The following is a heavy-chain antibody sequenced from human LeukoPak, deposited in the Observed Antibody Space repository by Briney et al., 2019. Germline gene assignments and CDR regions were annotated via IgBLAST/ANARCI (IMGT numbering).Heavy chain of an antibody. V-gene: IGHV3-74*01. CDR2: INSDGSIA. CDR3: VRGYSGSFLDY. CDR1: GFTFSSYW. D-gene: IGHD1-26*01. J-gene: IGHJ4*02. Sequence: PGGSLRLSCAASGFTFSSYWVHWVRQAPGMGLVWVSRINSDGSIASYADSVKGRFTISRDNAKNTLSLQMSSLRAEDTAVYYCVRGYSGSFLDYWGQGTLVTVSS.